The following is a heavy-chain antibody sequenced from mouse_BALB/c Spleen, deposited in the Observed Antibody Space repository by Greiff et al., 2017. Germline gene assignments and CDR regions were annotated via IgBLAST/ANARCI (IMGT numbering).Heavy chain of an antibody. D-gene: IGHD1-2*01. V-gene: IGHV1-7*01. CDR2: INPSTGYT. J-gene: IGHJ1*01. CDR3: AFILEGYFDV. CDR1: GYTFTSYW. Sequence: QVQLQQSGAELAKPGASVKMSCKASGYTFTSYWMHWVKQRPGQGLEWIGYINPSTGYTEYNQKFKDKATLTADKSSSTAYMQLSSLTSEDSAVYYCAFILEGYFDVWGAGTTVTVSS.